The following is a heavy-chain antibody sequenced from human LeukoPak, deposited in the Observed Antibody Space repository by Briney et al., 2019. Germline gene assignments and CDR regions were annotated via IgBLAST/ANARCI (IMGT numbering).Heavy chain of an antibody. Sequence: GSLRLSCAASGFTFSSYAMSWVRQAPGKGLGWVSAISGSGGSTYYADSVKGRFTISRDNSKNTLYLQMNSLRAEDTAVYYCAKVSYYGSGSYFDYWGQGTLVTVSS. CDR2: ISGSGGST. CDR3: AKVSYYGSGSYFDY. J-gene: IGHJ4*02. CDR1: GFTFSSYA. V-gene: IGHV3-23*01. D-gene: IGHD3-10*01.